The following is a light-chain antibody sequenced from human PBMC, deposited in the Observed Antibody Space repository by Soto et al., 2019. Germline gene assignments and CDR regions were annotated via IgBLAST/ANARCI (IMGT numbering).Light chain of an antibody. CDR1: SCNIGAGYD. CDR2: GNS. V-gene: IGLV1-40*01. Sequence: QAVVTQPPSVSGAPGQRVTISCTGSSCNIGAGYDVHWYQQLPGTAPKLLIYGNSNRPSGVPDRFSGSKSGTSASLAITGLQAEDEADYYCQSYDSSLSEVVFGGGTKVTVL. CDR3: QSYDSSLSEVV. J-gene: IGLJ2*01.